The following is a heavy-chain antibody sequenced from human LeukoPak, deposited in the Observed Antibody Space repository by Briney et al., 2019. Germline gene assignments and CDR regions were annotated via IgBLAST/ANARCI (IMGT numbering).Heavy chain of an antibody. D-gene: IGHD3-22*01. CDR2: ISYTSSTV. Sequence: GGSLRLSCAASGFTFSDYYMAYIRQAPGKGLEWVSYISYTSSTVYYADPVKGRFTISRDNAKNSLYLQMNSLRAEDTAVYYCARASGYYPKKVYFDYWGQGTLVTVSS. CDR3: ARASGYYPKKVYFDY. V-gene: IGHV3-11*01. J-gene: IGHJ4*02. CDR1: GFTFSDYY.